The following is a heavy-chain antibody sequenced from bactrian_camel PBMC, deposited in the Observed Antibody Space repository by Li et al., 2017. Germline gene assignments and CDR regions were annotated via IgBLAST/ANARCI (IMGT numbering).Heavy chain of an antibody. CDR1: GFRFDD. V-gene: IGHV3S53*01. D-gene: IGHD6*01. CDR2: ISKDGST. CDR3: AADLRRCSISWYRRQEYNS. Sequence: LVESGGGTVQAGGSLTLPCRVSGFRFDDLGWYRQAPGNECELVSTISKDGSTYYAGSVKGRFTISHDRSKNMGYLQMNNLKPEDTGIYYCAADLRRCSISWYRRQEYNSWGQGTQVTVS. J-gene: IGHJ4*01.